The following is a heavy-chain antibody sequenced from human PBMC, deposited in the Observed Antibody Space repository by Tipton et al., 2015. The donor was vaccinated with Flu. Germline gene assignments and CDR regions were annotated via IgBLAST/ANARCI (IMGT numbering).Heavy chain of an antibody. Sequence: SLRLSCTASGFTFGDYAMSWFRQAPGKGLEWVGFVRSKAYGGTTESAASVKARFTISRDDSKNIAYLQMNSLKTEDTAVYYCTRGAYGRDLFDPWGQGTLVTVSS. J-gene: IGHJ5*02. CDR3: TRGAYGRDLFDP. V-gene: IGHV3-49*03. D-gene: IGHD1-26*01. CDR1: GFTFGDYA. CDR2: VRSKAYGGTT.